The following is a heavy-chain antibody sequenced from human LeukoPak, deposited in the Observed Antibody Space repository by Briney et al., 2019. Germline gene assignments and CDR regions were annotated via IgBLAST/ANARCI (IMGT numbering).Heavy chain of an antibody. Sequence: PGGSLRLSCAVSGITLSNYGMSWVRQAPGKGLEWVAGLSGSGGGTNYADSVQGRFTISRDNAKNSLYLQMNSLRAEDTALYYCAKDISGAGLVVITGFDYWGQGTLVTVSS. CDR1: GITLSNYG. D-gene: IGHD3-22*01. J-gene: IGHJ4*02. V-gene: IGHV3-23*01. CDR3: AKDISGAGLVVITGFDY. CDR2: LSGSGGGT.